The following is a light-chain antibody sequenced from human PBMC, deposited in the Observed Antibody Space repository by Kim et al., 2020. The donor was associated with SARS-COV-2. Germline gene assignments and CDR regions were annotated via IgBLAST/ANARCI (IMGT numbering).Light chain of an antibody. J-gene: IGKJ2*01. CDR1: QRSSTY. Sequence: DIQMTQSPSSLSASVGDRVTITCRASQRSSTYLNWYQQKPGEAPRLLIYAASSLQSGVSSRFSGSGSGTDFTLTISSLQPEDFATYYCQQSYSTPYTFGQGTKLEIK. CDR3: QQSYSTPYT. CDR2: AAS. V-gene: IGKV1-39*01.